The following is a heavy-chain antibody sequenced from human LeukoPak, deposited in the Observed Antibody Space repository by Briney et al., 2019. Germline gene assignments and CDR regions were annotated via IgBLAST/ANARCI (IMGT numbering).Heavy chain of an antibody. CDR1: GFTFSSYS. V-gene: IGHV3-48*04. CDR2: ISSSSITI. CDR3: ARDRGGSYSAIDY. Sequence: PGGSLRLSCAASGFTFSSYSLNCVRQAPGKGLEWVSFISSSSITIYYADSVKGRFTISRDNAEKSLYLQMNSLRAEDTAVYYCARDRGGSYSAIDYWGQGTLVTVSS. J-gene: IGHJ4*02. D-gene: IGHD2-15*01.